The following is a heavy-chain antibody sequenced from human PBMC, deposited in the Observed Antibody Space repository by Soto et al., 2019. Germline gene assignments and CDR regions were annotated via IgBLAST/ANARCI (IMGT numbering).Heavy chain of an antibody. J-gene: IGHJ6*03. CDR2: IYPGDSDT. V-gene: IGHV5-51*01. Sequence: GESLKISCKGSGYSFTSYWNGWVRQMPGKGLEWMGIIYPGDSDTRYSPSFQGQVTISADKSISTAYLQWSSLKASDTAMYYCARLGSGQLVLGSYMDVWGKGTTVTVSS. CDR1: GYSFTSYW. CDR3: ARLGSGQLVLGSYMDV. D-gene: IGHD6-6*01.